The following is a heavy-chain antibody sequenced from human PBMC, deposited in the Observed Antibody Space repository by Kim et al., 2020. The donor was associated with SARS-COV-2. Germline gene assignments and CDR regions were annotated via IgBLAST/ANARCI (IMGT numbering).Heavy chain of an antibody. Sequence: ADSVKGRFTISRDNSKNTLYLQMNSLRAEDTAVYYCAKQLGTYYYGPSDYWGQGTLVTVSS. V-gene: IGHV3-23*01. D-gene: IGHD3-10*01. CDR3: AKQLGTYYYGPSDY. J-gene: IGHJ4*02.